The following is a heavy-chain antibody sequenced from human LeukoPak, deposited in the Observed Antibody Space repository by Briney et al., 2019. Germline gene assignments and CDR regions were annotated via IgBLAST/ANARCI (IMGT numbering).Heavy chain of an antibody. CDR3: ARGFMTPGAFDI. D-gene: IGHD4-17*01. V-gene: IGHV4-59*01. Sequence: SETLSLTCTVSGNSFGDYYWSWIRQPPGKGLEWIGYIYYSGSTNYNPSLKSRVTISVDTSKNQFSLKLSSVTAADTAVYYCARGFMTPGAFDIWGQGTMVTVSS. CDR1: GNSFGDYY. CDR2: IYYSGST. J-gene: IGHJ3*02.